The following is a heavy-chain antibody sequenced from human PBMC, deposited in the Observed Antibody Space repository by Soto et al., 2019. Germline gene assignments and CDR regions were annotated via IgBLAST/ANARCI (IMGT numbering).Heavy chain of an antibody. CDR2: ISCCGGST. CDR3: AKADGEQWLVPHLDN. CDR1: GVNFKKFA. Sequence: GGSLRLSCVASGVNFKKFAMAWVRQAPGEGLEWVSGISCCGGSTSYADSVKGRFSIARDDSKNTLSLQMNSLRVEDTAQYYCAKADGEQWLVPHLDNWGQGTLVTVSS. J-gene: IGHJ4*02. V-gene: IGHV3-23*01. D-gene: IGHD6-19*01.